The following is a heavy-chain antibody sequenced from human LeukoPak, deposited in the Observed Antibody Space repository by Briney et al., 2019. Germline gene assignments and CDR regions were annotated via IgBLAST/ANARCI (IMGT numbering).Heavy chain of an antibody. CDR1: GFTFSNYG. Sequence: QSGGSLRLSCAASGFTFSNYGMHWVRQTPGMGLEWVAVISYDGSNKYYADSVKGRFTISRDNSKNTLYLQMNSLRAEDTAVYYCAKDDFGDYGDAFEIWGQGTMVTVSS. J-gene: IGHJ3*02. CDR3: AKDDFGDYGDAFEI. CDR2: ISYDGSNK. D-gene: IGHD4-17*01. V-gene: IGHV3-30*18.